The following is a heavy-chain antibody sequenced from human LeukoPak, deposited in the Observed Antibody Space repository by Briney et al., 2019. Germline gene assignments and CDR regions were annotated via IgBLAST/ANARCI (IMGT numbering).Heavy chain of an antibody. Sequence: PGGSLRLSCAASGFTFSSYGMHWVRQAPGKGLEWVAFIRYDGSNKYYADSVKGRFTISRDNSKNTLYLQMNSLRAEDTAVYYCAKDQDYYGSGSYSDYWGQGTLVTVSS. V-gene: IGHV3-30*02. J-gene: IGHJ4*02. D-gene: IGHD3-10*01. CDR1: GFTFSSYG. CDR3: AKDQDYYGSGSYSDY. CDR2: IRYDGSNK.